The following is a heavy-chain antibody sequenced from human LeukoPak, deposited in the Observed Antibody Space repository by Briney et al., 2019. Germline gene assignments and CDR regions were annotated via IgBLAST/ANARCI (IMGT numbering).Heavy chain of an antibody. J-gene: IGHJ4*02. CDR1: GFTFSSYW. Sequence: PGGSLRLSCAASGFTFSSYWMHWVRQVPGKGPVWVSGISSDAKSRTYGDSVKGRFTISRDNAKKTVDLQMNSLGTDDTAMYYCAVVGGTKAYWGQGTLVTVSS. V-gene: IGHV3-74*01. CDR2: ISSDAKSR. D-gene: IGHD1-26*01. CDR3: AVVGGTKAY.